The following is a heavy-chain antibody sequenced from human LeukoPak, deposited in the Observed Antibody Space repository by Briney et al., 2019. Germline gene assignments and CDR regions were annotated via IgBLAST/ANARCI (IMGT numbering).Heavy chain of an antibody. CDR2: ISYDGSNK. J-gene: IGHJ4*02. V-gene: IGHV3-30*18. CDR3: AKEDYNYDSSGYIDY. D-gene: IGHD3-22*01. Sequence: KSGGSLRLSCAASGFTFSSSGMHWVRQAPGKGLEWVAVISYDGSNKYYADSVKGRFTISRDNSQNTLYLQMNSLRAEDTAVYYCAKEDYNYDSSGYIDYWGQGTLVTVSS. CDR1: GFTFSSSG.